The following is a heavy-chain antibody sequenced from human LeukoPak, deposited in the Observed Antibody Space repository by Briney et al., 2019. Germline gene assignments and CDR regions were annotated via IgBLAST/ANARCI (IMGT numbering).Heavy chain of an antibody. J-gene: IGHJ4*02. V-gene: IGHV1-46*01. Sequence: VASVKVSCKASGFTFTNYYMHWVRQAPGQGLEWMGMINPSGGDTNYAQKFQGRVTMTRDTSTSTVYMELSSLRSEDTAVFYCAREARSTNWGFDYWGQGTLVTVSS. D-gene: IGHD7-27*01. CDR1: GFTFTNYY. CDR3: AREARSTNWGFDY. CDR2: INPSGGDT.